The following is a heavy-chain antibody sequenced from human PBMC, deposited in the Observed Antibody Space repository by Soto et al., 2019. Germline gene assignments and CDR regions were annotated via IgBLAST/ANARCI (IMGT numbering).Heavy chain of an antibody. V-gene: IGHV3-30*18. CDR2: ITYDGSFQ. CDR3: AKDRVGGTFYTPLGF. D-gene: IGHD1-7*01. J-gene: IGHJ4*02. CDR1: GFNFDNYG. Sequence: GGSLRLSCRASGFNFDNYGMRWVRQAPGKGLEWVAVITYDGSFQYYADSVKGRFTTSRDNSKNTLFLHLNTLKPEDTAVYHCAKDRVGGTFYTPLGFWGQGTLVTVSS.